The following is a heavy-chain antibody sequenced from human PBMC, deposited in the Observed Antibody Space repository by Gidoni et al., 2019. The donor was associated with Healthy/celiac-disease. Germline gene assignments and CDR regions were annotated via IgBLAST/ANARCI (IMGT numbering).Heavy chain of an antibody. Sequence: QLQLQESGPGLVQPSETLSLTCTVSGGSISSSSYYWGWIRQPPGKGLEWIGSIYYSGSTYYNPSLKSRVTISVDTSKNQFSLKLSSVTAADTAVYYCASGSVAGTPFDYWGQGTLVTVSS. V-gene: IGHV4-39*01. CDR1: GGSISSSSYY. D-gene: IGHD6-19*01. CDR2: IYYSGST. CDR3: ASGSVAGTPFDY. J-gene: IGHJ4*02.